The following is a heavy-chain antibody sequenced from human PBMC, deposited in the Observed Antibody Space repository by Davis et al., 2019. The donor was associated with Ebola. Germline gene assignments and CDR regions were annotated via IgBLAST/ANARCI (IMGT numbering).Heavy chain of an antibody. CDR3: ARRNSGYDHYDY. Sequence: PVKVSCKASGGTFSSYAISWVRQAPGQGLEWMGGIIPIFGTANYAQKLQGRVTMTTDTSTSTAYMELRSLRSDDTAVYYCARRNSGYDHYDYWGQGTLVTVSS. D-gene: IGHD5-12*01. CDR2: IIPIFGTA. J-gene: IGHJ4*02. CDR1: GGTFSSYA. V-gene: IGHV1-69*05.